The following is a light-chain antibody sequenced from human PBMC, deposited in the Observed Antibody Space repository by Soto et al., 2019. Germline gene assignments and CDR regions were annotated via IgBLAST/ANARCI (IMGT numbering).Light chain of an antibody. CDR2: GAS. CDR3: QQYGSSLWT. J-gene: IGKJ1*01. CDR1: QSVSSSY. Sequence: EIELTQSPGTLSLSPGERATLSCRASQSVSSSYLAWYQQKPGQGPRLLIYGASSRATGIPDRFSGSGSGTDFTLTISRLEPEDFAVYYCQQYGSSLWTFGQGTKADIK. V-gene: IGKV3-20*01.